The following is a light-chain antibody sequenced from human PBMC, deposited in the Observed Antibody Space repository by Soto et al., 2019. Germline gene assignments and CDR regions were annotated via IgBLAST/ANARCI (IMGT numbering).Light chain of an antibody. CDR3: QQYSTWPPRYT. CDR1: QSVSSY. J-gene: IGKJ2*01. Sequence: EIVMTQSPATLSVSPGGRATLSCMASQSVSSYLAWYQQRPGQPPRLLIYRASTRATGIPARFSGSGSGTEFSLTISSLQSEDFAVYYCQQYSTWPPRYTFGQGTKLEI. CDR2: RAS. V-gene: IGKV3-15*01.